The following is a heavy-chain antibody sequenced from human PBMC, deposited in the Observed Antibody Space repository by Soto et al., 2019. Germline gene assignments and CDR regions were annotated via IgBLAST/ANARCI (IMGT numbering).Heavy chain of an antibody. J-gene: IGHJ6*02. D-gene: IGHD3-3*01. Sequence: SETLSLTCTVSGGSVSSGSYYWSWIRQPPGKGLEWIGYIYYGGSTNYNPSLKSRVTISVDTSKNQFSLKLSSVTAADTAVYYCARWSGYYTGYYGMDVWGQGTTVTV. CDR1: GGSVSSGSYY. CDR3: ARWSGYYTGYYGMDV. V-gene: IGHV4-61*01. CDR2: IYYGGST.